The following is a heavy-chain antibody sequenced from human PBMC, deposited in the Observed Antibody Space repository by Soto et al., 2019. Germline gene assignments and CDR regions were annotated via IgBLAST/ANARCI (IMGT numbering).Heavy chain of an antibody. V-gene: IGHV3-74*01. CDR1: GFTFSSYN. CDR3: AKDILSIVLVPAAMPGGYYYYGMDV. J-gene: IGHJ6*02. D-gene: IGHD2-2*01. Sequence: HPGGSLRLSCAASGFTFSSYNMNWVRQAPGKGLEWVSRISSDGTTTTYADSVKGRFTISRDNAKNTLYLQMNSLRAEDTALYYCAKDILSIVLVPAAMPGGYYYYGMDVWGQGTTVTVSS. CDR2: ISSDGTTT.